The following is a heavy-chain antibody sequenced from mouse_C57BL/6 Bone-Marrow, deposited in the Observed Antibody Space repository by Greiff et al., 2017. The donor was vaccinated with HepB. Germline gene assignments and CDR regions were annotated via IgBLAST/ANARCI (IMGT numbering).Heavy chain of an antibody. CDR3: ARGAPHYYGSSYVDYYAMDY. Sequence: QVQLQQSGAELVRPGTSVKVSCKASGYAFTNYLIEWVKQRPGQGLEWIGVINPGSAGTKYNEQLKGKATLTTDKSSSTSYLQISSLTSEDSAVFFCARGAPHYYGSSYVDYYAMDYWGQGTSVTVSS. J-gene: IGHJ4*01. D-gene: IGHD1-1*01. CDR1: GYAFTNYL. CDR2: INPGSAGT. V-gene: IGHV1-54*01.